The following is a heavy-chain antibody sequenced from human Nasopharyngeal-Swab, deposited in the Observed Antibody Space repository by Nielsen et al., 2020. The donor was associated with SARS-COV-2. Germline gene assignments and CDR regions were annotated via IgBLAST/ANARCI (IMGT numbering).Heavy chain of an antibody. CDR2: FDPEDGET. V-gene: IGHV1-24*01. CDR3: ARGGSGWYDY. J-gene: IGHJ4*02. Sequence: ASVKVSCKVSGYTLTELSMHWVRQAPGKGLEWMGGFDPEDGETIYAQKFQGRVTITRDTSASTAYMELSSLRSEDTAVYYCARGGSGWYDYWGQGTLVTVSS. CDR1: GYTLTELS. D-gene: IGHD6-19*01.